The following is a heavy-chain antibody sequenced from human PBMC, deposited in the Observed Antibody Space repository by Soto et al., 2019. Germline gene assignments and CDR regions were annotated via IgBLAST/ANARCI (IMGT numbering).Heavy chain of an antibody. J-gene: IGHJ4*02. Sequence: PSETLSLTCTVSGGSISSGDYYWSWIRQPPGKGLEWIGNIYYSGSTYYNPSLKSRVTISVDTSKKQFPLKLSSVTAADTAVYYCASHKSPPYFDYWGQGTLVT. CDR1: GGSISSGDYY. CDR3: ASHKSPPYFDY. CDR2: IYYSGST. V-gene: IGHV4-30-4*01.